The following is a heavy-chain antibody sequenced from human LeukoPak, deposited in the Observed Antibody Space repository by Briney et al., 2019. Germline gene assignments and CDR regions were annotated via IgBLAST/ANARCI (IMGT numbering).Heavy chain of an antibody. CDR3: VRSGYNWGFDY. J-gene: IGHJ4*02. V-gene: IGHV1-2*02. CDR2: ISPNSSDT. CDR1: LYTFTAYH. Sequence: ASVKVSYTPSLYTFTAYHMLWVQQAPPQGLAWMGWISPNSSDTGFAQKFQGRVTMTRDTSICTAYLELSRMRSDDTAVYYCVRSGYNWGFDYWGQGTLVTVSS. D-gene: IGHD1-1*01.